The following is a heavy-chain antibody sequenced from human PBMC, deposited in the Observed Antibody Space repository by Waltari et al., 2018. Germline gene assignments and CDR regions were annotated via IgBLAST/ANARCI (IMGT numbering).Heavy chain of an antibody. V-gene: IGHV1-69*10. CDR3: AGPGGGGFRYYYFYMDV. CDR1: GDSFSNYP. D-gene: IGHD3-16*02. Sequence: QVQLVQSGAEVKKPGSSVKVSCKTSGDSFSNYPIPWVRQAPGHGLGWRGGVIPKNGIKNYAQKFQGRITITADRGTSTTYRELSGLTSEDTAVYYCAGPGGGGFRYYYFYMDVWGKGTTVTVSS. CDR2: VIPKNGIK. J-gene: IGHJ6*03.